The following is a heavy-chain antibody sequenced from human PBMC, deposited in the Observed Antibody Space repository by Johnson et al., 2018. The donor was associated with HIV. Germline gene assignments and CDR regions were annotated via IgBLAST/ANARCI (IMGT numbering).Heavy chain of an antibody. CDR2: ISWNRGSI. V-gene: IGHV3-9*01. Sequence: VQLVESGGGLVQPGRSLRLSCVASGFTFDDYAMHWVRQVSGKGLEWVSGISWNRGSIGYVDSVKGRFTISRDNSKNSLYLQMNSLRPEDTGLYYCAKDIASGYTNGGTLDIWGQGTMVTVSS. CDR1: GFTFDDYA. CDR3: AKDIASGYTNGGTLDI. J-gene: IGHJ3*02. D-gene: IGHD6-19*01.